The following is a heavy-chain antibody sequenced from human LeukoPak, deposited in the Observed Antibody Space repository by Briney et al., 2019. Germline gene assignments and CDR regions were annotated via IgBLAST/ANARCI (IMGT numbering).Heavy chain of an antibody. CDR1: GFTFSSYS. Sequence: QPGGSLRLSCAASGFTFSSYSMNWVRQAPGKGLEWVSYISSSDGTIYYADSVKGRFTFSSDNAKNSLYLQMNSLRADDTAVYYCARVSESYHDYWGQGTLVTVSS. CDR2: ISSSDGTI. V-gene: IGHV3-48*04. D-gene: IGHD1-26*01. CDR3: ARVSESYHDY. J-gene: IGHJ4*02.